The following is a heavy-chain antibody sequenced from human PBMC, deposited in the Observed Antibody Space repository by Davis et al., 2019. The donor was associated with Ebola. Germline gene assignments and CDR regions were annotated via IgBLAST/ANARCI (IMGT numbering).Heavy chain of an antibody. J-gene: IGHJ6*04. CDR3: AKDSRLPRPEYYYYGMDV. D-gene: IGHD6-6*01. CDR1: GFTFDDYT. CDR2: ISWDGGST. Sequence: GESLKISCAASGFTFDDYTMHWVRQAPGKGLEWVSLISWDGGSTYYADSVKGRFTISRDNSKNSLYLQMNSLRTEDTALYYCAKDSRLPRPEYYYYGMDVWGKGTTVTVSS. V-gene: IGHV3-43*01.